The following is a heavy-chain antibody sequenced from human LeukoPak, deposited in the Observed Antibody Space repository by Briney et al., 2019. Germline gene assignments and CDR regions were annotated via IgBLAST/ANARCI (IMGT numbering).Heavy chain of an antibody. D-gene: IGHD4-17*01. CDR2: IRSKANSYAT. CDR1: GFTFSGSA. J-gene: IGHJ4*02. V-gene: IGHV3-73*01. CDR3: AKRTTATTSPLGY. Sequence: PGGSLRLSCAASGFTFSGSAMHWVRPASGKGLEWVGRIRSKANSYATAYAASVKGRFTISRDDSKNTAYLQMNSLRAEDTAVYYCAKRTTATTSPLGYWGQGTLVIVSS.